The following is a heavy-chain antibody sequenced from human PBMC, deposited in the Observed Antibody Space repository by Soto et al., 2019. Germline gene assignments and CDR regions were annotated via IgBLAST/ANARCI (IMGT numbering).Heavy chain of an antibody. J-gene: IGHJ6*02. D-gene: IGHD5-18*01. CDR2: ISGSGGST. Sequence: GGSLRLSCAASGFTFSSYAMSWVRQAPGKGLEWVSAISGSGGSTYYADSVKGRFTISRDNSKNTLYLQMNSLRAEDTAVYYYAEDRKGYIGYGLDFWGQGTPVTVSS. V-gene: IGHV3-23*01. CDR3: AEDRKGYIGYGLDF. CDR1: GFTFSSYA.